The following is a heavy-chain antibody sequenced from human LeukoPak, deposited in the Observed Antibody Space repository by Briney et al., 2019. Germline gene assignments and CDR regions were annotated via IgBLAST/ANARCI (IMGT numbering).Heavy chain of an antibody. CDR3: ARDRAYSAFDY. J-gene: IGHJ4*02. V-gene: IGHV3-7*03. D-gene: IGHD1-26*01. CDR1: GFTFRTSL. CDR2: INPDGSEK. Sequence: GGSLRLSCAVSGFTFRTSLMTWVRQAPGGGLGRVAIINPDGSEKYYLESLKGRITISRDNAENSVHLQMNSLKAEDTAIYYCARDRAYSAFDYWGQGTLVTVSS.